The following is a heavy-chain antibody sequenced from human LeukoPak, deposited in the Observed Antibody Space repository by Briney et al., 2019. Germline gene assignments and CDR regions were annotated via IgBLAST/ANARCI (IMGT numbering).Heavy chain of an antibody. Sequence: GGSLRLSCAASGFTFSSYSMNWVRQAPGKGLEWVSAISGSGGSTYYADSVKGRFTISRDNSKNTLYLQMNSLRAEDTAVYYCAKAEYYYGSGSKGYFDYWGQGTLVTVSS. J-gene: IGHJ4*02. D-gene: IGHD3-10*01. V-gene: IGHV3-23*01. CDR2: ISGSGGST. CDR1: GFTFSSYS. CDR3: AKAEYYYGSGSKGYFDY.